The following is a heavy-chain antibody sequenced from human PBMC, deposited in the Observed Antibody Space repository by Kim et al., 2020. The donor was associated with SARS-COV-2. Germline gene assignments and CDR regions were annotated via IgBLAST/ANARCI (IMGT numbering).Heavy chain of an antibody. CDR2: IYYSGST. CDR3: ARVPSSSWYWFDP. D-gene: IGHD6-13*01. J-gene: IGHJ5*02. V-gene: IGHV4-31*03. Sequence: SETLSLTCTVSGGSISSGGYYWSWIRQHPGKGLEWVGYIYYSGSTYYNPSLKSRVTISVDTSKNQFSLKLSSVTAADTAVYYCARVPSSSWYWFDPWGQGTLVTVSS. CDR1: GGSISSGGYY.